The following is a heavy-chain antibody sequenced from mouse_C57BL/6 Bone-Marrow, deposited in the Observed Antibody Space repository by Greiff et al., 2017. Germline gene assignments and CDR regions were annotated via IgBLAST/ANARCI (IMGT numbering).Heavy chain of an antibody. Sequence: EVQVVESGGGLVQPGESLKLSCESNEYEFPSHDMSWVRKTPEKRLELVAAINSDGGSTYYPYTMERRFIISRDNTKKTLYLQMSSLRSEDTALYYCARLGNDEDWYFDVWGTGTTVTVSS. CDR2: INSDGGST. J-gene: IGHJ1*03. CDR1: EYEFPSHD. D-gene: IGHD2-2*01. CDR3: ARLGNDEDWYFDV. V-gene: IGHV5-2*01.